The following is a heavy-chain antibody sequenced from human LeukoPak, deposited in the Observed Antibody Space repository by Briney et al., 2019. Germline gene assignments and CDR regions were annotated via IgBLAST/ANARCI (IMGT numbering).Heavy chain of an antibody. CDR1: GSTFSNNG. CDR3: AEGPQGG. J-gene: IGHJ4*02. Sequence: GGSLRLSCAASGSTFSNNGMQWVRQAPGKGLEWVAFITSDGSNKDYANSVKGRFSIFRDNSKNTLYLQMNSLRTEDTAVYYCAEGPQGGWGQGTLVTGSS. D-gene: IGHD3-16*01. V-gene: IGHV3-30*02. CDR2: ITSDGSNK.